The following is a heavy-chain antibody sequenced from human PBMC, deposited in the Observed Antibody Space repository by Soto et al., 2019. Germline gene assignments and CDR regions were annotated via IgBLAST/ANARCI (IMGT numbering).Heavy chain of an antibody. V-gene: IGHV3-11*01. Sequence: GGSMRLSCAASVFTFSDYYMSWIRQAPGKGLELVSYISSSCSTIYYADSVKGRFTISRDNAKNSLYLQMNSLRAEDTAVYYCARGRYCSGGSCYGRDAFDIWGQGTMVTVSS. J-gene: IGHJ3*02. CDR2: ISSSCSTI. CDR1: VFTFSDYY. CDR3: ARGRYCSGGSCYGRDAFDI. D-gene: IGHD2-15*01.